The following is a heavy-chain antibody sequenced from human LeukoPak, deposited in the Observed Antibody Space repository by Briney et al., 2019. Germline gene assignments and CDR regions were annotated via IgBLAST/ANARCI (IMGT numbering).Heavy chain of an antibody. CDR3: ASYWCPYDNSGAYFDY. J-gene: IGHJ4*02. V-gene: IGHV4-39*01. CDR1: GDSISSSSYY. CDR2: IHYTGST. Sequence: SETLSLTCTVSGDSISSSSYYWVWLRQPPGKGLEWIATIHYTGSTYYNPSLKSRVTISVDTSKNQFSLKLSSVTAADTAMYYCASYWCPYDNSGAYFDYWGQGTLVTVSS. D-gene: IGHD3-22*01.